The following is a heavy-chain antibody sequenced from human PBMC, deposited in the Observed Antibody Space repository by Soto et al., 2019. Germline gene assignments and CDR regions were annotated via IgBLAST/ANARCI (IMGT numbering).Heavy chain of an antibody. Sequence: QVQLVQSGAEVKKPESSVKVSCKAPGGTFSTYAISWVRQAPGQGLEWMGGIIPMFGTANYAQRFQDRVTITADESTNTVYMELSSLRSEDTAVYFCVGGIQLWLRRINNGYSGWGQGTLVTVSS. CDR2: IIPMFGTA. V-gene: IGHV1-69*12. J-gene: IGHJ4*02. D-gene: IGHD5-18*01. CDR1: GGTFSTYA. CDR3: VGGIQLWLRRINNGYSG.